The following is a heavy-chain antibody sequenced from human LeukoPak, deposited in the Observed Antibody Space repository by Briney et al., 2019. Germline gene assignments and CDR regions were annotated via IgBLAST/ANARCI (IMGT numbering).Heavy chain of an antibody. J-gene: IGHJ6*02. D-gene: IGHD6-6*01. CDR1: GGSISSYY. Sequence: SETLSLTCTVSGGSISSYYWSWIRQPAGKGLEWIGRIYTSGSTNYNPSLKSRVTMSVDTSKNQSSLKLSSVTAADTAVYYCARAAYSSSYYYYGMDVWGQGTTVTVSS. CDR3: ARAAYSSSYYYYGMDV. V-gene: IGHV4-4*07. CDR2: IYTSGST.